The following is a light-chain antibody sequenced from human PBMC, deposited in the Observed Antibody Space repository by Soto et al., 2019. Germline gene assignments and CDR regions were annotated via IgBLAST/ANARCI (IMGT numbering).Light chain of an antibody. CDR1: SSDVGGYDY. V-gene: IGLV2-14*01. CDR2: DVS. J-gene: IGLJ1*01. CDR3: SSYTSSSPYV. Sequence: YVLTQPACVSGYPGQSITISCTGTSSDVGGYDYVSWYQQHPGKAPKLMIYDVSNRPSGVSDRFSGSKSGNTASLTISGLQAEDEADYYCSSYTSSSPYVFGTGTKVTVL.